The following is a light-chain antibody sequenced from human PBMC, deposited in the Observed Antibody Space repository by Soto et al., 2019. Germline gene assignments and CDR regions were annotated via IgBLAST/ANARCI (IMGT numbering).Light chain of an antibody. Sequence: EIVMTQTLVSLSVTPGQPATISCKSSRSLLDHDGRTYLYWYLQKSGQPPHLLIYEVSNRFSGVPDRFTGSGSGTDFTLEISRVEADDAGTYYCLQSTQLPLTFGGGTKLEIK. V-gene: IGKV2D-29*01. J-gene: IGKJ4*01. CDR1: RSLLDHDGRTY. CDR2: EVS. CDR3: LQSTQLPLT.